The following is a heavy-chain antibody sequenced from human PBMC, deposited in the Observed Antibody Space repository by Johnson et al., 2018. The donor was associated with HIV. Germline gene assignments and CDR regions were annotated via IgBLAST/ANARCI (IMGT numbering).Heavy chain of an antibody. J-gene: IGHJ3*02. D-gene: IGHD2-15*01. CDR1: GFTFSDYY. CDR2: ISSSGSTI. Sequence: QVQLVESGGGLVQPGRSLRLSCAASGFTFSDYYMTLVRQAPGKGLEWVSYISSSGSTIYSADSVKGRFTISRDNAKNSLYLQMNSLRAEDTAVYYCARSKDCSGGSCPDAFDIWGQGTMLIVSS. CDR3: ARSKDCSGGSCPDAFDI. V-gene: IGHV3-11*04.